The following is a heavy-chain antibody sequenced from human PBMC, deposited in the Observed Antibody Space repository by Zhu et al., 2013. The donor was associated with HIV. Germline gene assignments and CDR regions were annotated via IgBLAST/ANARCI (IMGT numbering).Heavy chain of an antibody. CDR2: MNPNSGNT. Sequence: QVHLVQSGAEVKKPGASVKVSCKASGYTFTSYDINWVRQATGQGLEWMGWMNPNSGNTGYAQKFQGRVSMTGDTPTSTVYMDLSSLRSEDTAVYYCARGTGGHGEWYFDYWGQGTLVSVSS. J-gene: IGHJ4*02. D-gene: IGHD5-12*01. V-gene: IGHV1-8*02. CDR1: GYTFTSYD. CDR3: ARGTGGHGEWYFDY.